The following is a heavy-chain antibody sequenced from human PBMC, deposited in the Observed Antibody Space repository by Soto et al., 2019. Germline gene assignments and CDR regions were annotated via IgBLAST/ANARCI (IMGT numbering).Heavy chain of an antibody. Sequence: PSETLSLTCTVSGGSISSGGYYWSWIRQHPGKGLEWIGYIYYSGSTYYNPSLKSRVTISVDTSKNQFSLKLSSVTAADTAVYYCASDLKGSYSSSWYYYYYGMDVWGPGTTVTV. CDR2: IYYSGST. D-gene: IGHD6-13*01. J-gene: IGHJ6*02. CDR3: ASDLKGSYSSSWYYYYYGMDV. V-gene: IGHV4-31*03. CDR1: GGSISSGGYY.